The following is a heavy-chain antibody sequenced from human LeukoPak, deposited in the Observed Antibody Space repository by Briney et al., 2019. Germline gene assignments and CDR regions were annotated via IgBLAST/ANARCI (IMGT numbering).Heavy chain of an antibody. J-gene: IGHJ4*02. Sequence: PGGSLRLSCAASGFTFSSYEMNWVRQAPGKGLEWVSSISSSSSYIYYADSVKGRFTISRDNAKNSLYLQMNSLRAEDTAVYYCARDPGRPTEYSGYDTRTFDDYWGQGTLVTVSS. CDR1: GFTFSSYE. CDR3: ARDPGRPTEYSGYDTRTFDDY. CDR2: ISSSSSYI. V-gene: IGHV3-21*01. D-gene: IGHD5-12*01.